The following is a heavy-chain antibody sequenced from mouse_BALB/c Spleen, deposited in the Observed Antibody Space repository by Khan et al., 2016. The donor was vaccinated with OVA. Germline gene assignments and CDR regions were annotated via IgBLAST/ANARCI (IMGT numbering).Heavy chain of an antibody. CDR3: ARTARIKY. CDR1: GYSITSGYG. D-gene: IGHD1-2*01. V-gene: IGHV3-2*02. CDR2: ISYSGST. Sequence: QLEESGPGLVKPSQSLSLTCTVTGYSITSGYGWNWIRQFPGNKLEWMGYISYSGSTNYNPSLKSRISITRDTSKNQFFLQLNSVTTEDKATYYCARTARIKYWGQGTTRTVSS. J-gene: IGHJ2*01.